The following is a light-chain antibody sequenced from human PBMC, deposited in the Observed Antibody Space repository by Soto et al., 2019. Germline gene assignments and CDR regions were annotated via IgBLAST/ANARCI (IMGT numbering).Light chain of an antibody. CDR1: QFLSSY. CDR2: GAS. V-gene: IGKV3-20*01. Sequence: GSLSLDPVERAPLSCRASQFLSSYLAWYQQKPGQAPRLLIYGASNRATGIPDRFSGSGSGTDFTLTISRLEPEDFAVYYCQQYGSSGTFGQGTKVDIK. J-gene: IGKJ1*01. CDR3: QQYGSSGT.